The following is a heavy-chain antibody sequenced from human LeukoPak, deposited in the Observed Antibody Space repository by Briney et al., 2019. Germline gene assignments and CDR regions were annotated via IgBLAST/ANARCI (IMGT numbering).Heavy chain of an antibody. CDR2: ISSSGSTI. CDR3: ARDSSGWLDAFDI. Sequence: PGGSLRLSCAASGFTFSDYYMSWIRQAPGKGLEWVSYISSSGSTIYYADSVKGRFTISRDNAKNSPYLQMNSLRAEDTAVYYCARDSSGWLDAFDIWGQGTMVTVSS. V-gene: IGHV3-11*01. J-gene: IGHJ3*02. CDR1: GFTFSDYY. D-gene: IGHD6-19*01.